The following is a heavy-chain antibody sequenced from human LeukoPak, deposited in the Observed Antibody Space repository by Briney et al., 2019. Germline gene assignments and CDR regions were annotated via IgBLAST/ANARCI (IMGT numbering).Heavy chain of an antibody. Sequence: ASVKVSCKVSGYTFTDYYMHWVQQAPGKGLEWMGLVDPEDGETIYAEKFQGRVTITADTSTDTAYMELSSLTSEDTAVYYCATDKIRYCGGDCSKNDAFDIWGQGTMVTVSS. CDR2: VDPEDGET. CDR3: ATDKIRYCGGDCSKNDAFDI. CDR1: GYTFTDYY. V-gene: IGHV1-69-2*01. D-gene: IGHD2-21*01. J-gene: IGHJ3*02.